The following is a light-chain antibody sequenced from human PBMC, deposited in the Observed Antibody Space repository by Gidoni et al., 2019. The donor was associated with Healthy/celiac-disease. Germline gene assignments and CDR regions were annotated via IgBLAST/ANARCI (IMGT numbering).Light chain of an antibody. V-gene: IGKV2-28*01. J-gene: IGKJ3*01. CDR2: LGS. CDR3: MQALQTPFT. CDR1: QSLLHSNGYNY. Sequence: DIVMTQSPLSLPVTPGAPASISCRSSQSLLHSNGYNYLDWYLQKPGQSPQLLIYLGSNRASGVPDRFSGSGSGTDFTLKISRVEAEDVGVYYCMQALQTPFTFGPGTKLDIK.